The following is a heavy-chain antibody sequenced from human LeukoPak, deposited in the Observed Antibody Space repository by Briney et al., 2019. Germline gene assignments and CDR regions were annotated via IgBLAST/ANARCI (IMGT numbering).Heavy chain of an antibody. D-gene: IGHD3-10*01. CDR2: ISAYNGNT. Sequence: ASVKVSCKASGYTFPSYFMHWVRQAPGQGLEWMGWISAYNGNTNYAQKLQGRVTMTTDTSTSTAYMELRSLRSDDTAVYYCARHMVRGSLFDYWGQGTLVTVSS. J-gene: IGHJ4*02. CDR1: GYTFPSYF. V-gene: IGHV1-18*04. CDR3: ARHMVRGSLFDY.